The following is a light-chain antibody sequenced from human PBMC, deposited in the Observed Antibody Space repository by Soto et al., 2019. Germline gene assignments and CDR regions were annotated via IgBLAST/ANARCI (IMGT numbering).Light chain of an antibody. CDR2: NDY. CDR3: ATWDDSQKGV. J-gene: IGLJ1*01. Sequence: VLTQPPSASGTPGQRVTISCSGNISNIGGYTVNWYQHLPGTAPKLLIYNDYQRPSGVPDRFSGSKSGTSASLAISGLQSEDEADYYCATWDDSQKGVFGAGTKVTVL. V-gene: IGLV1-44*01. CDR1: ISNIGGYT.